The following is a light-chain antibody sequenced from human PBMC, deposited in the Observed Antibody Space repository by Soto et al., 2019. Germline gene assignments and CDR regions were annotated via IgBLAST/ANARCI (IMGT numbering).Light chain of an antibody. CDR2: GNT. J-gene: IGLJ1*01. CDR3: QSYDSTLSARYV. V-gene: IGLV1-40*01. Sequence: VLTQPPSVSGAPGQRVTIFCTGSTSNIGADYHVHWYRQLPGTAPRLLIYGNTNRPSGVPGRFSGSKSGTSASLAITGLQAEDEGDYYCQSYDSTLSARYVFGTGTKVTVL. CDR1: TSNIGADYH.